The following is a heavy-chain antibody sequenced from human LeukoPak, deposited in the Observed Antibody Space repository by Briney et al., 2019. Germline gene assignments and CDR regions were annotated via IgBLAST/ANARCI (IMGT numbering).Heavy chain of an antibody. V-gene: IGHV3-74*01. J-gene: IGHJ4*02. CDR1: GCTFSSYW. Sequence: PGGSLRLSCAASGCTFSSYWMHWVRQAPGKGLVWVSRINSDGSSTSYADSVKGRFTISRDNAKNTLYLQMNSLRAEDTAVFYCARDPKNNYFDYWGQGTLVTVSS. CDR2: INSDGSST. CDR3: ARDPKNNYFDY.